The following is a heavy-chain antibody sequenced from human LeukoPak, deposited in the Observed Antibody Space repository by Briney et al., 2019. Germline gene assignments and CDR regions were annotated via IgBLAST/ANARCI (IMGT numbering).Heavy chain of an antibody. CDR3: TRDHGDYHFDY. Sequence: GSLRLSCATSGFTLSEHFMDWVRQAPGKGLEWVGRSRNKANSYTTEYAASVKGRFTVSRDDSKNSVYLQMNNLKTEDTAVYYCTRDHGDYHFDYWGQGTLVTVSS. D-gene: IGHD4-17*01. V-gene: IGHV3-72*01. J-gene: IGHJ4*02. CDR1: GFTLSEHF. CDR2: SRNKANSYTT.